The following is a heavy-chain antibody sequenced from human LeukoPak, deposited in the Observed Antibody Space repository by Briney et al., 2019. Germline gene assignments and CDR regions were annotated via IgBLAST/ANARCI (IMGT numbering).Heavy chain of an antibody. J-gene: IGHJ4*02. V-gene: IGHV3-23*01. CDR1: GFTFSSYA. CDR3: AKVDGGRYYSSD. Sequence: GGPVRLPCAASGFTFSSYAMTWVRQAPGKGLEWVSSISGGVGGTYYAESVRGRFTISRDNYKNKLFLQMNSLRAEDTAVYYCAKVDGGRYYSSDWGQGTLVTVSS. CDR2: ISGGVGGT. D-gene: IGHD1-26*01.